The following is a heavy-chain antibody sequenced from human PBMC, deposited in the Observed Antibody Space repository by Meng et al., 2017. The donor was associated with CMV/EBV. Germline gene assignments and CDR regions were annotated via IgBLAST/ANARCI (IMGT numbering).Heavy chain of an antibody. CDR1: GGTFSSYA. J-gene: IGHJ4*02. CDR3: ARFVGYCSSTSCYPKRGLVDY. Sequence: SVKVSCKASGGTFSSYAISWVRQAPGQGLEWMGGIIPIFGTANYAQKFQGRVTITTDESTSTAYMELSRLRSDDTAVYYCARFVGYCSSTSCYPKRGLVDYWGQGTLVTVSS. D-gene: IGHD2-2*01. V-gene: IGHV1-69*05. CDR2: IIPIFGTA.